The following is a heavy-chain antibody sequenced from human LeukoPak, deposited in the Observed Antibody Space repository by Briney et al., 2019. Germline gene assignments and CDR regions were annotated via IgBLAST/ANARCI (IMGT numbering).Heavy chain of an antibody. D-gene: IGHD3-22*01. V-gene: IGHV1-8*01. CDR1: GYTFTNYD. J-gene: IGHJ4*02. CDR3: ARNYYDSSGYYYHFDY. Sequence: ASVKVSCKTSGYTFTNYDINWVRQATGQGFEWMGWMSPNSGNTGYAQKFQGRVAMTMDTSIRTAYMELSSLRSEDTAVYYCARNYYDSSGYYYHFDYWGQGTLVTVSS. CDR2: MSPNSGNT.